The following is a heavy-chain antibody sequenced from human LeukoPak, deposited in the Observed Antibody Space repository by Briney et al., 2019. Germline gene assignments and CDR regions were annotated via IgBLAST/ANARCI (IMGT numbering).Heavy chain of an antibody. V-gene: IGHV4-39*01. CDR3: AVHYYDSSGLSDY. J-gene: IGHJ4*02. CDR1: GGSISSSSYY. Sequence: SETLSPTCTVSGGSISSSSYYWGWIRQPPGKGLEWIGSIYYSGSTYYNPSLKSRVTISVDTSKNQFSLKLSSVTAADTAVYYCAVHYYDSSGLSDYWGQGTLVTVSS. D-gene: IGHD3-22*01. CDR2: IYYSGST.